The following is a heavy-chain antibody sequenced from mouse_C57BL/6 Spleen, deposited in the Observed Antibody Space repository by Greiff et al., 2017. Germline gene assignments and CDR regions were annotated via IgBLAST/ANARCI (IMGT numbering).Heavy chain of an antibody. CDR3: AKTTTTYAMDY. V-gene: IGHV3-6*01. J-gene: IGHJ4*01. CDR2: ISYDGSN. D-gene: IGHD1-1*01. Sequence: EVKLEESGPGLVKPSQSLSLTCSVTGYSITSGYYWNWIRQFPGNKLEWMGYISYDGSNNYNPSLKNRISITLDTSKNQFFLKLNSVTTEDTATYYCAKTTTTYAMDYWGQGTSVTVSS. CDR1: GYSITSGYY.